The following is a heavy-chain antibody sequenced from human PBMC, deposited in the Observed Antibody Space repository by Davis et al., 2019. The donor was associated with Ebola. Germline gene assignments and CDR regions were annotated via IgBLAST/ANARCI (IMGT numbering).Heavy chain of an antibody. V-gene: IGHV3-74*01. CDR2: INRDGSST. CDR1: GLIFTNYD. Sequence: GESLKISCATSGLIFTNYDMHWVRQVPGTGLVWVSRINRDGSSTNYADSVKGRFTISRDNSKNTLYLQMNSLRAEDTAVYYCAKGSVTIFGVAPDYYGMDVWGKGTTVTVSS. D-gene: IGHD3-3*01. CDR3: AKGSVTIFGVAPDYYGMDV. J-gene: IGHJ6*04.